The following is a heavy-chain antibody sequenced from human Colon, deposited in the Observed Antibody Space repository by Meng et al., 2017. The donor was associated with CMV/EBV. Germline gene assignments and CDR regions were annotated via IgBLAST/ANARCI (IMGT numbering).Heavy chain of an antibody. J-gene: IGHJ4*02. CDR3: ARDGIRGVFFFDY. CDR2: IDANSGGT. V-gene: IGHV1-2*02. CDR1: GFTFTGHY. Sequence: QVQLVQSGVEVEGPGASVKVSCKASGFTFTGHYMHWVRQAPGQGLEWMGWIDANSGGTNYAQKFQGRLTMTRDTSISTVYMELNRLRSDDTAVYFCARDGIRGVFFFDYWGQGTLVTVSS. D-gene: IGHD1-14*01.